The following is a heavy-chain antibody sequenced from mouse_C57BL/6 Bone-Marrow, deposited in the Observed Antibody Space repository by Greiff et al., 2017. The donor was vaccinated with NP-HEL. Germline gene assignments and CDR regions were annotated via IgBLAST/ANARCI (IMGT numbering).Heavy chain of an antibody. CDR2: IDPSDSDT. D-gene: IGHD1-1*01. Sequence: QVQLQQPGAELVMPGASVKLSCKASGYTFTSYWMHWVKQRPGQGLEWIGEIDPSDSDTNYNQKFKGKATLTVTKSSSTASMQLSSLTSEDSAVLYCASEIYYGSSLRCQYFDVRGTGTTVTVAS. J-gene: IGHJ1*03. CDR3: ASEIYYGSSLRCQYFDV. CDR1: GYTFTSYW. V-gene: IGHV1-69*01.